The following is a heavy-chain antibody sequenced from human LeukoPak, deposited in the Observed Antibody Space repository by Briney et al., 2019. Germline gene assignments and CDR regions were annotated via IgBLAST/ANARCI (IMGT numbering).Heavy chain of an antibody. V-gene: IGHV4-39*07. J-gene: IGHJ5*02. CDR1: GGSISSSSYY. CDR3: ARSPGGVNNWFDP. Sequence: KPSETLSLTCTVSGGSISSSSYYWGWIRQPPGKGLEWIGSIYYSGSTYYNQSLKSRVTISVDTSKNQFSLKLSSVTAADTAVYYCARSPGGVNNWFDPWGQGTLVTVSS. CDR2: IYYSGST. D-gene: IGHD2-8*01.